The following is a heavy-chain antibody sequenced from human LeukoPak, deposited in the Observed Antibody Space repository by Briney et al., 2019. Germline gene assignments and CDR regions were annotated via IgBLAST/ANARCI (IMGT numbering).Heavy chain of an antibody. Sequence: GGSLRLSCAASGFTFSGSAMHWVRQASGKGLEGVGRIRSKANSYATAYAASVKGRFTISRDDSKNTAYLQMNSLKTADTAVYYCTSVTSRGITGTTGGGDYWGQGTLVTVSS. CDR2: IRSKANSYAT. D-gene: IGHD1-7*01. J-gene: IGHJ4*02. CDR1: GFTFSGSA. CDR3: TSVTSRGITGTTGGGDY. V-gene: IGHV3-73*01.